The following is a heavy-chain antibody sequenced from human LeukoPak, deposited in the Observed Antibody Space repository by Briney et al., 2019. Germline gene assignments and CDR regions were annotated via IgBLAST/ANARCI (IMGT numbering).Heavy chain of an antibody. V-gene: IGHV4-59*01. Sequence: SETLSLTCTVSGGSISSYYWSWIRQPPGKGLEWIGYIYYSGSTNYNPSLKSRVTISVDTSKNQFSLKLSSVTAADTAVYYCAREEGRYAFDIWGKGTMVTVSS. CDR2: IYYSGST. CDR1: GGSISSYY. CDR3: AREEGRYAFDI. J-gene: IGHJ3*02.